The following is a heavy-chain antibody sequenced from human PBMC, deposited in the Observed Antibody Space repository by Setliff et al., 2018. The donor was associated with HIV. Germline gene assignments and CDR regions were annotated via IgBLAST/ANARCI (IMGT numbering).Heavy chain of an antibody. CDR2: INPNSGDT. CDR1: GYTFTGYY. CDR3: ARGGRIGVVAWVGDY. V-gene: IGHV1-2*06. J-gene: IGHJ4*02. Sequence: ASVKVSCKASGYTFTGYYMHWVRQAPGQGLEWMGRINPNSGDTDYAQKFQGRVTMTRDTSISTAYMELSGLSSDDTALYYCARGGRIGVVAWVGDYWGQGTLVTVSS. D-gene: IGHD2-15*01.